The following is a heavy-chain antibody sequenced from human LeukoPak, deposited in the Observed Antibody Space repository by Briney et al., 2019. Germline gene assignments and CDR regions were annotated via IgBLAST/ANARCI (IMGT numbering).Heavy chain of an antibody. CDR3: ARNQYYYDSSGYDGFDF. CDR1: GYTFTSYG. D-gene: IGHD3-22*01. J-gene: IGHJ3*01. CDR2: ISTYNGNT. Sequence: GASVKVSCKASGYTFTSYGISWVRQAPGQGLEWTGWISTYNGNTNYAQKLQGRVTLTTDTSTSTAYMELRSLRSDDTAVYYCARNQYYYDSSGYDGFDFWGQGTMVTVSS. V-gene: IGHV1-18*01.